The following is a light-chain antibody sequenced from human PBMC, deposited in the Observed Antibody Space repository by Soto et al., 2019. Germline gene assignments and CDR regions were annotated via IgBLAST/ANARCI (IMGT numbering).Light chain of an antibody. CDR2: GAS. J-gene: IGKJ4*01. Sequence: EIVLTQSPATLSVSQGERATLSCRASESVSHNLAWYQQKPGQAPSLLIFGASARATGIPARFSGSGSGTEFTLTISSLLSEDFAVYYCQQYNKWPLTFGGGTKVEI. CDR3: QQYNKWPLT. CDR1: ESVSHN. V-gene: IGKV3-15*01.